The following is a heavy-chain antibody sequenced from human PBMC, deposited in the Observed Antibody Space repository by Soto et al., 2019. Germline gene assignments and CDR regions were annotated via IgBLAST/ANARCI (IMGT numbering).Heavy chain of an antibody. D-gene: IGHD3-9*01. Sequence: ASVKVSCKASGYTFTSYYMHWVRQAPGQGLEWMGIISPSGGSTSYAQKFQGRVTMTRDTSTSTVYMELSSLRSEDTAVYYCARDRPPSYDILTGYYVYHGMDVWGQGTTVTVSS. CDR1: GYTFTSYY. V-gene: IGHV1-46*01. J-gene: IGHJ6*02. CDR2: ISPSGGST. CDR3: ARDRPPSYDILTGYYVYHGMDV.